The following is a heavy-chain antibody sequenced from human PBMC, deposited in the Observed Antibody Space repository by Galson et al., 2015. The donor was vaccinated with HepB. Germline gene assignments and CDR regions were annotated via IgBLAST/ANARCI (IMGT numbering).Heavy chain of an antibody. V-gene: IGHV3-7*01. Sequence: SLRLSCAVSGFSFNNVWMTWARQAPGRGPEWVASLKPDGSETSYVGSVEGRFVVSRDNAKNSLYLQMNSLRAEDTAVYYCARGGFTSSWFWVDWGQGTLVTVSS. CDR2: LKPDGSET. J-gene: IGHJ4*02. CDR3: ARGGFTSSWFWVD. D-gene: IGHD3-10*01. CDR1: GFSFNNVW.